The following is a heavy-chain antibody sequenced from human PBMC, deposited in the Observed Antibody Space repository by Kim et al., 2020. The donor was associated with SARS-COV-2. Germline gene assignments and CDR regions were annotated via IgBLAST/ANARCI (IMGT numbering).Heavy chain of an antibody. D-gene: IGHD3-16*01. J-gene: IGHJ4*02. V-gene: IGHV3-13*01. CDR1: GFTFSSYD. CDR3: ARGGAGDEHPEYYFDF. CDR2: IGTAGDT. Sequence: GGSLRLSCAASGFTFSSYDMHWVRQATGKGLEWVSAIGTAGDTYYPGSVKGRFTISRENSKNSLYLQMNSLRAGDTAVYYCARGGAGDEHPEYYFDFWGQGTLVTVSS.